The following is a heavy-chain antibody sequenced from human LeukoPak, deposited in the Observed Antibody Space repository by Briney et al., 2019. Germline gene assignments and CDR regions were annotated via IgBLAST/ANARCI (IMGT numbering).Heavy chain of an antibody. CDR1: GFXFGDYA. V-gene: IGHV3-49*04. J-gene: IGHJ3*02. CDR3: TRLRLARMGAFDI. Sequence: PGGSLRLSCTASGFXFGDYAISWVRQAPGKGLEWVGFIRSKAYGGTTEYAASVKGRFTISRDDSKSIAYLQMNSLKTEDTAEYYCTRLRLARMGAFDIWGQGTMVTVSS. D-gene: IGHD4-17*01. CDR2: IRSKAYGGTT.